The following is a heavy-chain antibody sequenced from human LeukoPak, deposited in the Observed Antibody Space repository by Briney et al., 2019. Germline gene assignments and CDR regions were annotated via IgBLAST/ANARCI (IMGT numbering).Heavy chain of an antibody. Sequence: GASVKVSCKASGYIFISYGISWVRQAPGQGLEWMGWINAYNGNTKYAQKLQGRVTMTTDTSTSTAYMELRSLRSDDTAVYYCARDVRGIVGMDYFDYWGQGTLVTVSS. V-gene: IGHV1-18*01. CDR2: INAYNGNT. J-gene: IGHJ4*02. CDR1: GYIFISYG. CDR3: ARDVRGIVGMDYFDY. D-gene: IGHD3-22*01.